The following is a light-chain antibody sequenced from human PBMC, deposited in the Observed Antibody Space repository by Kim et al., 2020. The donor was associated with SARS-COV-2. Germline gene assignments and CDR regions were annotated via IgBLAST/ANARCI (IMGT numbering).Light chain of an antibody. CDR1: QRVLYSSNNKSY. CDR2: WAS. V-gene: IGKV4-1*01. J-gene: IGKJ3*01. Sequence: TNNCKASQRVLYSSNNKSYLAWYRQKPGQPPRLLIYWASTRESGVPDRLSGSGSGTDFTLTISSLQAEDVAVYYCQQYYSTPPFTFGPGTKVDIK. CDR3: QQYYSTPPFT.